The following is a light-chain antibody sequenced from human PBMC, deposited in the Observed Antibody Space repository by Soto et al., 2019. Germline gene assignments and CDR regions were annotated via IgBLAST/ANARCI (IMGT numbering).Light chain of an antibody. CDR1: QSVTNY. CDR3: QQRDDWPPWT. CDR2: EAS. J-gene: IGKJ1*01. Sequence: EIVLTQSPATLSLYPGEKATLSCRASQSVTNYLAWYQQKPGQAPRLLIYEASKRATGIPARFSGSGSGTDFTLTISSLEPEDFAVYYCQQRDDWPPWTFGQGTNV. V-gene: IGKV3-11*01.